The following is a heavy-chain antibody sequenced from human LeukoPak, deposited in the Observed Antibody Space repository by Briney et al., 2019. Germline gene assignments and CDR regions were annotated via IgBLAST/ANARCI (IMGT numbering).Heavy chain of an antibody. CDR2: IYSDTST. Sequence: PGGSLRLSCAASGFTFSSNYMSWVRQAPGQGLEWVSVIYSDTSTYYADSVKGRFTISRDNSKNTLYLQMNSLRAGDTAVYYCARSSSGWYESYWGQGTLVTVSS. D-gene: IGHD6-19*01. V-gene: IGHV3-66*01. CDR1: GFTFSSNY. J-gene: IGHJ4*02. CDR3: ARSSSGWYESY.